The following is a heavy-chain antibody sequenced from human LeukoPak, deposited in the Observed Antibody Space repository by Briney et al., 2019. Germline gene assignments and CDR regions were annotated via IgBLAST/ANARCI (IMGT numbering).Heavy chain of an antibody. CDR3: ASAPSEIGGYYPEYFRR. D-gene: IGHD3-22*01. V-gene: IGHV3-74*01. CDR2: TKSDGST. J-gene: IGHJ1*01. CDR1: GFTFSTYW. Sequence: GGSPRLSCAPSGFTFSTYWMHWVRQAPGKGLVWVSRTKSDGSTNYADSVKGRFTISRDNAKNTVSLQMNSLRPEDTGVYYCASAPSEIGGYYPEYFRRWGQGTLVTVSS.